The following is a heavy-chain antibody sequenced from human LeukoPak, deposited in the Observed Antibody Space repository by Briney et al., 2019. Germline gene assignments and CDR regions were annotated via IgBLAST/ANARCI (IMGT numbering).Heavy chain of an antibody. J-gene: IGHJ6*02. V-gene: IGHV3-7*03. CDR2: INHNGNVN. CDR1: GFTFSSYW. CDR3: ARGGGLDV. Sequence: GGSLRLSCAASGFTFSSYWMNWARQAPGKGLEWVASINHNGNVNYYVDSVKGRFTISRDNAKNSLYLQMSNLRAEDTAVCFCARGGGLDVWGQGATVPVSS. D-gene: IGHD3-16*01.